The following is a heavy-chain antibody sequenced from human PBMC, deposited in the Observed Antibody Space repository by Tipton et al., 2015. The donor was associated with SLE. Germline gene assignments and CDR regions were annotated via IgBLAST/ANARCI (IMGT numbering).Heavy chain of an antibody. CDR2: IYYSGST. Sequence: LRLSCAVYGGSFSGYYWSWIRQPPGKGLEWIGYIYYSGSTNYNPSPKSRVTISVDTSKNQFSLKLSSVTAADTAVYYCARQLARGAFDIWGQGTMVTVSS. V-gene: IGHV4-59*08. CDR3: ARQLARGAFDI. J-gene: IGHJ3*02. CDR1: GGSFSGYY. D-gene: IGHD1-26*01.